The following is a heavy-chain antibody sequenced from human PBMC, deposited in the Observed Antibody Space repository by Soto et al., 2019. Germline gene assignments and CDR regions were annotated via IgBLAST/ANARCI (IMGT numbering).Heavy chain of an antibody. CDR3: ARATRRPFPRGSFDY. CDR2: ISSSGSTI. CDR1: GFTFSDYY. Sequence: PGGSLRLSCAASGFTFSDYYMSWIRQAPGKGLEWVSYISSSGSTIYYADSVKGRFTISRDNAKNSLYLQMNSLRAEDTAVYYCARATRRPFPRGSFDYWGQGTLVTVSS. J-gene: IGHJ4*02. D-gene: IGHD2-15*01. V-gene: IGHV3-11*01.